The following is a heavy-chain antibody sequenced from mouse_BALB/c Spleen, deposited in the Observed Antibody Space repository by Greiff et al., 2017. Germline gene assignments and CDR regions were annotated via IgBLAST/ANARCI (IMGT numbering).Heavy chain of an antibody. CDR1: GFSFTSYG. V-gene: IGHV2-2*02. CDR3: ARNEWARAMDY. J-gene: IGHJ2*01. D-gene: IGHD3-1*01. CDR2: IWSGGST. Sequence: VQLQQSGPGLVQPSQSLTLSCTASGFSFTSYGVHWVRQSPGKGLEWLGEIWSGGSTDYNAAFISRLSISKNNTTSQVFFKMNSLQATDTAIYYCARNEWARAMDYWGQGTTLTVSS.